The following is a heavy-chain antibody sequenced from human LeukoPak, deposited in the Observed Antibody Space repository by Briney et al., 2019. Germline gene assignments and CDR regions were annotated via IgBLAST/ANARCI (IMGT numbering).Heavy chain of an antibody. J-gene: IGHJ4*02. D-gene: IGHD4-17*01. CDR3: ARHLGSVTSRDY. Sequence: SETLSLTCAVYGGSFSDYYWSWIRQPPGKGLEWIGEISHSGSTNYNPSLKSRVTISVDTSKNQFSLKLSSVTAADTAVYYCARHLGSVTSRDYWGQGSLVTVSS. CDR2: ISHSGST. CDR1: GGSFSDYY. V-gene: IGHV4-34*01.